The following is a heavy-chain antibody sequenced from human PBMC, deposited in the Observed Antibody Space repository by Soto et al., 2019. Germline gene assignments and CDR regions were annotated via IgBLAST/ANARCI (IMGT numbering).Heavy chain of an antibody. J-gene: IGHJ5*02. CDR3: VRGGGGGLFDP. D-gene: IGHD2-15*01. CDR1: GFTFGDSY. V-gene: IGHV3-11*06. Sequence: GGSLRLSCAGSGFTFGDSYTSWIRQAPGKGLEWLSYISPGSRYPAYADSVKGRFTISRDNAKRSLYLQMMSLTAEDTAIYYCVRGGGGGLFDPWGQGTMVTVPQ. CDR2: ISPGSRYP.